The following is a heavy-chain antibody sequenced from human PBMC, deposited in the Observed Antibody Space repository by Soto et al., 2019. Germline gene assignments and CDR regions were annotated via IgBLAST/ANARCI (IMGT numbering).Heavy chain of an antibody. CDR3: ARVHIVRFLEWTHGMDV. V-gene: IGHV3-30-3*01. J-gene: IGHJ6*02. CDR1: GFTFSSYA. CDR2: ISYDGSNK. D-gene: IGHD3-3*01. Sequence: PGGSLRLSCAASGFTFSSYAMHWVRQAPGKGLEWVAVISYDGSNKYYADSAKGRFTISRDNSKNTLYLQMNSLRAEDTAVYYCARVHIVRFLEWTHGMDVWGQGTTVTVSS.